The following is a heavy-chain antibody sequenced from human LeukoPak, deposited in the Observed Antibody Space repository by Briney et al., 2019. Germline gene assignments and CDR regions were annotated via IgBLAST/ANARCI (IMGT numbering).Heavy chain of an antibody. D-gene: IGHD3-16*02. V-gene: IGHV3-9*01. Sequence: GGSLRLSCAASGFTFDDYAMHWVRQAPGKGLEWVSGISWNSGSIGYADSVKGRFTISRDNAKNSLYLQMNSLRAEDTALYYRAKIVNSAYFQHWGQGTLVTVSS. CDR3: AKIVNSAYFQH. CDR2: ISWNSGSI. CDR1: GFTFDDYA. J-gene: IGHJ1*01.